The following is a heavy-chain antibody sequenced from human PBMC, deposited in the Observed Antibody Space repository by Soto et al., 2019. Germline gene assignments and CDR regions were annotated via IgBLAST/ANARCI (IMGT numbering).Heavy chain of an antibody. J-gene: IGHJ6*02. CDR1: GFTFSTYC. Sequence: PGGSLRLSCAASGFTFSTYCMHWVRQAPGKGLEWVAVISYDGSNKYYADSVKGRFTISRDNSKNTLYLQMNSLRAEDTAVYYCAKVIEGRPGYTAYYYYGMDVWGQGTTVTVSS. D-gene: IGHD1-1*01. V-gene: IGHV3-30*18. CDR2: ISYDGSNK. CDR3: AKVIEGRPGYTAYYYYGMDV.